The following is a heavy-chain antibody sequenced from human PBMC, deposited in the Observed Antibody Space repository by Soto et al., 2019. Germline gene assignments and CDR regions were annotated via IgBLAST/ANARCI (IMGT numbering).Heavy chain of an antibody. Sequence: PGVSLRLSCAASGFTFSSYAMSWVRQAPGKGLEWVSAICGSGGATYYTDSVKGRFTISRDNSKNTLHPQMNNLRAEDTAIYYCAKGSGGNCYSHFDYCGQGTLVTVS. CDR1: GFTFSSYA. CDR3: AKGSGGNCYSHFDY. V-gene: IGHV3-23*01. CDR2: ICGSGGAT. D-gene: IGHD2-15*01. J-gene: IGHJ4*02.